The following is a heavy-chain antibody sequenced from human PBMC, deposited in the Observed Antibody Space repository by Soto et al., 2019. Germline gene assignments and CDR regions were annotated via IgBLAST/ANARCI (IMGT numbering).Heavy chain of an antibody. CDR1: GYTFTSFN. V-gene: IGHV1-8*01. CDR3: ARGHTPGH. CDR2: LNPNNGHT. D-gene: IGHD2-15*01. J-gene: IGHJ4*02. Sequence: ASVKVSCKASGYTFTSFNMNWVRQAPGQGLEWMGWLNPNNGHTASAQQFQGRVAMATDTSMTTAYMELSNLTSDDTAVYYCARGHTPGHWGQGTLVTVYS.